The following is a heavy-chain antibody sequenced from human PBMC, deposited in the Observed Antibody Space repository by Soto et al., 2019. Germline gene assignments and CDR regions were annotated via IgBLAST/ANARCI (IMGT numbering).Heavy chain of an antibody. CDR1: GFTFSSYE. V-gene: IGHV3-48*03. Sequence: HPGGSVRLSCAASGFTFSSYEMNWVRQAPGKGLEWVSYISSSGSTIYYADSVKGRFTISRDNAKNSLYLQMNSLRAEDTAVYYCARDRRTYYYDSSGYYYRYNWFDPWGQGTLVTVSS. CDR3: ARDRRTYYYDSSGYYYRYNWFDP. J-gene: IGHJ5*02. CDR2: ISSSGSTI. D-gene: IGHD3-22*01.